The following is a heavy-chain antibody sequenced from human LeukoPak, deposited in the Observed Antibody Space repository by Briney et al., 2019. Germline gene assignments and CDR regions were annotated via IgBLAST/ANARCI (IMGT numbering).Heavy chain of an antibody. CDR2: INPNSGGT. D-gene: IGHD6-19*01. V-gene: IGHV1-2*02. CDR1: GYTFTGYY. J-gene: IGHJ6*02. Sequence: ASVKVSCKASGYTFTGYYIHWVRQAPGQGLEWMGWINPNSGGTNYAQKFQGRVTMTRDTSISTAYMELSRLRSDDTAVYYCARDTGWLQYYYYGMDAWGQGTTVTVSS. CDR3: ARDTGWLQYYYYGMDA.